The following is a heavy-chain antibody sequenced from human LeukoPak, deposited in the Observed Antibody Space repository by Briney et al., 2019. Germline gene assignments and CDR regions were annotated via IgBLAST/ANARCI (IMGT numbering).Heavy chain of an antibody. CDR2: INSDGSST. CDR3: ARVMGVDYYYDSSGYYLD. J-gene: IGHJ4*02. Sequence: GGSLRLSCAASGFTFSSYWMHWVCQAPGKGLVWVSRINSDGSSTSYADSVKGRFTISRDNAKNTLYLQMNSLRAEDTAVYYCARVMGVDYYYDSSGYYLDWGQGTLVTVSS. D-gene: IGHD3-22*01. V-gene: IGHV3-74*01. CDR1: GFTFSSYW.